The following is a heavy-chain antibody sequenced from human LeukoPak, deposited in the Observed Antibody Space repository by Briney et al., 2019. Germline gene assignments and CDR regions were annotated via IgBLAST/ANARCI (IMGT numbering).Heavy chain of an antibody. V-gene: IGHV3-23*01. D-gene: IGHD3-16*02. CDR3: SKLGNDNVWGTYRDNWFDP. Sequence: GGSLRLSCAAPGFTFSSYAMSWVRQPPGKGLEWVSGISGSGSSTYYADSVKGRFTISRDNSKNALYLQINSLRAEDTAVYYCSKLGNDNVWGTYRDNWFDPWGQGTLVTVSS. J-gene: IGHJ5*02. CDR2: ISGSGSST. CDR1: GFTFSSYA.